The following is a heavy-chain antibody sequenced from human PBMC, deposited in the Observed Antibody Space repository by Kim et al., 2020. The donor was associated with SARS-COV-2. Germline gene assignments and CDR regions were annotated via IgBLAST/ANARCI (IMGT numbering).Heavy chain of an antibody. J-gene: IGHJ4*02. Sequence: DGSEKYYVDSWKGQFTISRDNAKNSLYLQMNGLGADDTAVYYCVRGRGFAHWGQGTLVTVSS. V-gene: IGHV3-7*03. CDR2: DGSEK. D-gene: IGHD3-10*01. CDR3: VRGRGFAH.